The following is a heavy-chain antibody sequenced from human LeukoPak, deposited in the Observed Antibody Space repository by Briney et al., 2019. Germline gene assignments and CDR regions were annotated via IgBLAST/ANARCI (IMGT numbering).Heavy chain of an antibody. CDR2: IYHSGST. CDR1: VGSISSSNW. Sequence: PSETLSLTCAVSVGSISSSNWWSWVRQPPGKGLEWIGEIYHSGSTNYNPSLKSRVTISVDKSKNQFSLKLSSVTAADTAVYYCARAVGSGSYYTYWGQGTLVTVSS. J-gene: IGHJ4*02. V-gene: IGHV4-4*02. CDR3: ARAVGSGSYYTY. D-gene: IGHD1-26*01.